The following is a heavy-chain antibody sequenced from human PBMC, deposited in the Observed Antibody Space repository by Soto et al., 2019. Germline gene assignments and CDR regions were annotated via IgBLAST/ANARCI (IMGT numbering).Heavy chain of an antibody. CDR3: ASALRVSLALVINGAFEV. CDR2: ISDSGEST. J-gene: IGHJ3*01. D-gene: IGHD2-21*01. Sequence: EVQLLESGGGLVQPERSLRLSCAVSGFTFSRYAMNWVRQAPGKGLEWVSSISDSGESTYYADSVKGRFSISRDNSKNTLYLQMNNLRAEDTAVYYCASALRVSLALVINGAFEVWGQGAMVTVSS. CDR1: GFTFSRYA. V-gene: IGHV3-23*01.